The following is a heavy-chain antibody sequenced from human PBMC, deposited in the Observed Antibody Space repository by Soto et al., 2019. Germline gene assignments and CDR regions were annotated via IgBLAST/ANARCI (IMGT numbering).Heavy chain of an antibody. D-gene: IGHD3-9*01. J-gene: IGHJ6*02. CDR3: ARDHNDILTGYYRRYYYYYGMEV. V-gene: IGHV1-18*01. CDR2: ISAYNGNT. CDR1: GYTFTSYG. Sequence: QVQLVQSGAEVKKPGASVKVSCKASGYTFTSYGISWVRQAPGQGLEWMGWISAYNGNTNYAQKLQGRVTMTTDTSTIKAYMELRSLRSDDTAVYYCARDHNDILTGYYRRYYYYYGMEVWGQGTTVTVSS.